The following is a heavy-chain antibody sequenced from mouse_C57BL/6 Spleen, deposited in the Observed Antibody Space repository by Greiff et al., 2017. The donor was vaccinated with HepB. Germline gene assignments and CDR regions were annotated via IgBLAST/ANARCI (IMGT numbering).Heavy chain of an antibody. D-gene: IGHD1-1*01. CDR1: GFTFSDYG. CDR3: ARRRDYYGSSPLRYFDV. J-gene: IGHJ1*03. V-gene: IGHV5-17*01. CDR2: ISSGSSTI. Sequence: EVKLMESGGGLVKPGGSLKLSCAASGFTFSDYGMHWVRQAPEKGLEWVAYISSGSSTIYYADTVKGRFTISRDNAKNTLFLQMTSLRSEDTAMYYCARRRDYYGSSPLRYFDVWGTGTTVTVSS.